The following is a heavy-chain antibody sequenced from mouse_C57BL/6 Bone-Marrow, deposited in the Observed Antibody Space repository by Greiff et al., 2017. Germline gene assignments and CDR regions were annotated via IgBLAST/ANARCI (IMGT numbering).Heavy chain of an antibody. J-gene: IGHJ4*01. CDR1: GFTFSDYY. CDR3: ASPSTPMDY. D-gene: IGHD2-10*02. CDR2: ISNGGGST. Sequence: EVKLVESGGGLVQPGGSLKLSCAASGFTFSDYYMYWVRQTPEKRLEWVAYISNGGGSTYYPDTVKGRFTISRDNAKNTLYLQMSRLKSEDTAMYYCASPSTPMDYWGQGTSVTVSS. V-gene: IGHV5-12*01.